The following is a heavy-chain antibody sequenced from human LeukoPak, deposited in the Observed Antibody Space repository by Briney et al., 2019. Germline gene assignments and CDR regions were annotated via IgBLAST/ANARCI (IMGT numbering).Heavy chain of an antibody. V-gene: IGHV3-30*02. D-gene: IGHD5-24*01. CDR3: AKGLRDGSNKYFDS. CDR2: IGSDGTNK. J-gene: IGHJ4*02. Sequence: GGSLRLSCAASGFTFSTYAMHWVRQAPGEGLEWVAFIGSDGTNKHYGDAVKGRFTISRDDSKNTLYLQMNSLRPEDTAAYYCAKGLRDGSNKYFDSWGQGTLVTVSS. CDR1: GFTFSTYA.